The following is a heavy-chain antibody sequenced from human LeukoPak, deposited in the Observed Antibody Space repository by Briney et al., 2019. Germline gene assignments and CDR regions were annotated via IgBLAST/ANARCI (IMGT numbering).Heavy chain of an antibody. V-gene: IGHV3-66*01. CDR2: IYSGGST. Sequence: PGGSLRLSCAASGFTVNSNYMSWVRHAPGKGLEWVSVIYSGGSTYYADSVKGRFTISRDNSKNTLYLQMNSLRAEDTAVYYCAREVGWNYFDYWGQGTLVTVSS. J-gene: IGHJ4*02. CDR1: GFTVNSNY. CDR3: AREVGWNYFDY. D-gene: IGHD6-19*01.